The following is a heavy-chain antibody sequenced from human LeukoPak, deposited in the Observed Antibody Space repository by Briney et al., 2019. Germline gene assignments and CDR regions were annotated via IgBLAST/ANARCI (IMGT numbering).Heavy chain of an antibody. CDR1: GFTFSSYS. CDR2: ISSSSSTI. V-gene: IGHV3-48*01. Sequence: GGSLRLSCAASGFTFSSYSMNWVRQAPGKGLEWVSYISSSSSTIYYADSVKGRFTISRDNAKNSLYLQMNSLRAEDTAVYYCARLPPYYYYYMDVWGKGTTVTVSS. J-gene: IGHJ6*03. CDR3: ARLPPYYYYYMDV.